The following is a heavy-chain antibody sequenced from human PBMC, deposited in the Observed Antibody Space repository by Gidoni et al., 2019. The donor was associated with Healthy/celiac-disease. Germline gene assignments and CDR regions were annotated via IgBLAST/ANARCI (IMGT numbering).Heavy chain of an antibody. D-gene: IGHD3-16*01. CDR3: AKYQMGYYGMDV. Sequence: TISRDNSKNTLYLQMNSLRAEDTAVYYCAKYQMGYYGMDVWGQGTTVTVSS. J-gene: IGHJ6*02. V-gene: IGHV3-23*01.